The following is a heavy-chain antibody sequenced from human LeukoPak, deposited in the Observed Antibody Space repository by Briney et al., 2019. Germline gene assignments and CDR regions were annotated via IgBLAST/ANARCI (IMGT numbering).Heavy chain of an antibody. D-gene: IGHD3-16*01. CDR2: IYYRVTT. CDR3: ARDRGQRWGGTYHWFDP. CDR1: GGSISRYY. V-gene: IGHV4-59*01. J-gene: IGHJ5*02. Sequence: PSETLSLTCTVAGGSISRYYWSWIQQPPGKGLEWIAYIYYRVTTHYNPSLKSRVTISVDTSKNQFSLKLTSVTAADTAVYYCARDRGQRWGGTYHWFDPWGQGTLVTVSS.